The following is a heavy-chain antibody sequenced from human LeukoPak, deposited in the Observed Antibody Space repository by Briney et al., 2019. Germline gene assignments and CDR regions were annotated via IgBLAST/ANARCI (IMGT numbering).Heavy chain of an antibody. CDR3: AKGHSAHGTGFDC. CDR1: GLTFYSYG. Sequence: GGSLRLSCAASGLTFYSYGMSWVRQAPGKGLEWVSGISGSGDTTYYAGSVKGRFTISRDNSKNTLYLQMNSLRVEDTGVYYCAKGHSAHGTGFDCWGQGTQVAVSS. CDR2: ISGSGDTT. J-gene: IGHJ4*02. D-gene: IGHD1-14*01. V-gene: IGHV3-23*01.